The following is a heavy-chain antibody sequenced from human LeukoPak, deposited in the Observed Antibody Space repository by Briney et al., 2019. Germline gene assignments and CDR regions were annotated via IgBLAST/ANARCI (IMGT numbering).Heavy chain of an antibody. CDR2: ISSSSSYI. V-gene: IGHV3-21*01. CDR3: ASGRYCSSTSCSHGDY. CDR1: GFTFSSYS. D-gene: IGHD2-2*01. Sequence: GGSLRLSRAASGFTFSSYSMNWVRQAPGKGLEWVSSISSSSSYIYYADSVKGRFTISRDNAKNSLYLQMNSLRAEDTAVYYCASGRYCSSTSCSHGDYWGQGTLVTVSS. J-gene: IGHJ4*02.